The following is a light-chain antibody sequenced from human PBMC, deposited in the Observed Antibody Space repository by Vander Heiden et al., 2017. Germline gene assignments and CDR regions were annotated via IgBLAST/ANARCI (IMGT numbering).Light chain of an antibody. CDR3: GSWDTSLSAWV. V-gene: IGLV1-51*02. CDR2: ENN. Sequence: QSVFTQPPSVSAAPGKKVTISCSGSSSNIGSNYVSWYQHLPGTAPKVLIYENNKRPSGIPDRFSGSKSGTSATLDITGLQTGDEADYYCGSWDTSLSAWVFGGGTKLTVL. CDR1: SSNIGSNY. J-gene: IGLJ3*02.